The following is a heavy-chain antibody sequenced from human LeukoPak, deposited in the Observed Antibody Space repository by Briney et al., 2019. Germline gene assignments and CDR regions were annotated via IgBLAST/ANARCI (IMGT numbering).Heavy chain of an antibody. V-gene: IGHV4-34*01. CDR1: GGSFSSYY. J-gene: IGHJ5*02. CDR2: INHSGST. D-gene: IGHD2-21*02. Sequence: SETLSLTCAVYGGSFSSYYWSWIRQPPGKGLEWIGEINHSGSTNYNPSLKSRVTISVDTSKNQFSLKLSSVTAADTAVYYCARMHIVVVTATHRRDGEYWFDPWGQGTLVTVSS. CDR3: ARMHIVVVTATHRRDGEYWFDP.